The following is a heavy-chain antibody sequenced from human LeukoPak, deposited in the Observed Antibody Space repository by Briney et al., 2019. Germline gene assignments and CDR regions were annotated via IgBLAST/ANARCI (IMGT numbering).Heavy chain of an antibody. J-gene: IGHJ4*02. D-gene: IGHD3-22*01. V-gene: IGHV4-31*03. CDR1: GGSINRGGYF. Sequence: SETLSLTCTVSGGSINRGGYFWSWIRQHPGKGLEWIGYIDYSGNTLYNPSLKSRVTISEDTSKNQFSLKLNSVTAADTAVYYCATDSSGYRIFDYWGQGTLVTVSS. CDR2: IDYSGNT. CDR3: ATDSSGYRIFDY.